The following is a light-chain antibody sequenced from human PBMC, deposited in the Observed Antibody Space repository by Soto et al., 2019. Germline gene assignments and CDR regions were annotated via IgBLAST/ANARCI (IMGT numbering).Light chain of an antibody. CDR3: AAWDDSLSGVV. J-gene: IGLJ2*01. V-gene: IGLV1-47*01. Sequence: QSVLTQPPSASGTPGQRVTISCSGGSSNIGRNYVYWYQQLPGTAPKLLIFRNNQRPSGVPDRFSGSKSGTSGFLAISGLRSEDEADYYCAAWDDSLSGVVFGGGTKVTVL. CDR2: RNN. CDR1: SSNIGRNY.